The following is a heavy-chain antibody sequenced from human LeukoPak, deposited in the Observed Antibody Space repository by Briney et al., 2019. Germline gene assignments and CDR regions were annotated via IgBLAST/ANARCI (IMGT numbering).Heavy chain of an antibody. J-gene: IGHJ4*02. Sequence: PGRSLRLSCAASGFTFSSYGMHWVRQAPGKGLEWVAVIWYDGSNKYYADSVKGRFTISRDNSKNTLYLQINSLRAEDTAVYYCARDPLPPKSRVQVGATKGFFDYWGQGTLVTVSS. CDR2: IWYDGSNK. CDR3: ARDPLPPKSRVQVGATKGFFDY. CDR1: GFTFSSYG. D-gene: IGHD1-26*01. V-gene: IGHV3-33*01.